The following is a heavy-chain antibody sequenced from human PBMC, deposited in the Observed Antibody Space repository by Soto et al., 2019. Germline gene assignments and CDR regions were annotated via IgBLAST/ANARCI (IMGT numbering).Heavy chain of an antibody. CDR3: AREGDYHNGFDP. CDR2: IYYSGST. D-gene: IGHD4-17*01. Sequence: SETLSLTCTVSGGSISSYYWSWIRQPPGKGLEWIGYIYYSGSTNYNPSLKSRVTISVDTSKNQFSLKLSSVTAAVTAVYYCAREGDYHNGFDPWGQGTLVTVSS. CDR1: GGSISSYY. J-gene: IGHJ5*02. V-gene: IGHV4-59*12.